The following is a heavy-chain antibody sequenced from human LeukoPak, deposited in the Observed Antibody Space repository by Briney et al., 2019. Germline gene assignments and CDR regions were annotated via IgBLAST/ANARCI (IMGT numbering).Heavy chain of an antibody. CDR2: ISTGGGTT. D-gene: IGHD6-19*01. CDR3: AKDDWQWLPQGDDY. Sequence: TGGSLRLSCAASGFTFGSYAMSWVRQTPGKGLEWVSAISTGGGTTSYADSVKGRFTISRDNSKNMLYLHMNSLRAEDTAVYYCAKDDWQWLPQGDDYWGQGTLVTVSS. V-gene: IGHV3-23*01. CDR1: GFTFGSYA. J-gene: IGHJ4*02.